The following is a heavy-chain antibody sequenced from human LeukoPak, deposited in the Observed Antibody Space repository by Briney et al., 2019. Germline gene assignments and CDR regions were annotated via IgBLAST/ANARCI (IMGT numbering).Heavy chain of an antibody. V-gene: IGHV4-31*03. CDR3: AREEGGFDAFDI. CDR1: GGSISSRGYY. J-gene: IGHJ3*02. CDR2: IYYGGDT. D-gene: IGHD3-16*01. Sequence: SQTLSLTCTVSGGSISSRGYYWSWVRQHPGKGLEWIAYIYYGGDTYYNPSLKSRATISIDTSKNEVFLQLRSVFAADTAVYYCAREEGGFDAFDIWGQGTMVTVSS.